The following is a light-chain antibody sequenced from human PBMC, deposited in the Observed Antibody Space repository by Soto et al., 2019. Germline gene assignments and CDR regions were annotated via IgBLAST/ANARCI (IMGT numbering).Light chain of an antibody. V-gene: IGKV1-5*03. CDR3: QQYSTYTPRT. CDR1: QSISIW. Sequence: DIQMTQSPSTLSASVGDRVTITCRASQSISIWLAWYQQKPGKAPKILIYKASSLESGVPPRFSGSGSGTEFTLTISSLQPDDFATYYCQQYSTYTPRTFGQATKVEIK. CDR2: KAS. J-gene: IGKJ1*01.